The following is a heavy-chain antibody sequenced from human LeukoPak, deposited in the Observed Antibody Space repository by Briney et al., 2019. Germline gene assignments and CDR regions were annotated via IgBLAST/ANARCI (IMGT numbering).Heavy chain of an antibody. CDR3: ASRTQYSGYVGGPPNYYYYYMDV. CDR2: IIPIFGTA. CDR1: GGTFSRYA. Sequence: PGASVKVSCKASGGTFSRYAMSWVRQAPGQGLEWMGGIIPIFGTASFAQKFQGRVTITADKSTSTAYMELSSLRSEDTAVYYCASRTQYSGYVGGPPNYYYYYMDVWGKGTTVTVSS. V-gene: IGHV1-69*06. J-gene: IGHJ6*03. D-gene: IGHD5-12*01.